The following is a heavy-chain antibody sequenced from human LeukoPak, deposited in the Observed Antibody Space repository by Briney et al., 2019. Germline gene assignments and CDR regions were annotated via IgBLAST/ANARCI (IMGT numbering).Heavy chain of an antibody. D-gene: IGHD3-22*01. CDR2: FYTRGTN. CDR1: GDSVSGYH. Sequence: SETLSLTCTVSGDSVSGYHWSWIRQPAGRGLEWVGHFYTRGTNNYNPSLKSRVSMSVDTSKNQFSLKLSSVTAADTAVYYCARHDNRGYYSLQYWGQGALVTVSS. V-gene: IGHV4-4*07. CDR3: ARHDNRGYYSLQY. J-gene: IGHJ4*02.